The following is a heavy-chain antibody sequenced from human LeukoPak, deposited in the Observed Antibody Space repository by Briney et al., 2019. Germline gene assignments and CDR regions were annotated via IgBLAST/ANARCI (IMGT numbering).Heavy chain of an antibody. CDR1: GGSINNYY. D-gene: IGHD6-19*01. CDR3: ARRAVAAPFDY. J-gene: IGHJ4*02. Sequence: SETLSLTCTVSGGSINNYYWGWIRQPPGKGLDYIAYIHYSGSTNYNPSLKSRVTISVDTSKNQFSLRLTSVTAADTAVYYCARRAVAAPFDYWGQGTLVTVSS. V-gene: IGHV4-59*01. CDR2: IHYSGST.